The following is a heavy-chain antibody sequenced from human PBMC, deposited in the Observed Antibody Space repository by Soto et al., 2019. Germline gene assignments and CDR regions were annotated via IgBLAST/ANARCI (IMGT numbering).Heavy chain of an antibody. D-gene: IGHD3-10*01. J-gene: IGHJ4*02. CDR1: GFTFSSYA. CDR2: ISGSGGST. V-gene: IGHV3-23*01. CDR3: ARGFGELLYLTLDY. Sequence: PGGSLRLSCAASGFTFSSYAMSWVRQAPGKGLEWVSAISGSGGSTYYADSVKGRFTISRDNSKNTLYLQMNSLRAEDTAVYYCARGFGELLYLTLDYWGQGTLVTVSS.